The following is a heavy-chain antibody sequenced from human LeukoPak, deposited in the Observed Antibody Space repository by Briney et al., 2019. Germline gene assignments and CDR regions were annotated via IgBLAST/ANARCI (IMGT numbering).Heavy chain of an antibody. Sequence: SETLSLTCAVYGGSFSGYYWSWIRQPPGKGLEWIGEINHSGSTNYNPSLKSRVTISVDTSKNQFFLKLSSVTAADTAVYYCARHLKGYGSGRKPNWFDPWGQGTLVTVSS. D-gene: IGHD3-10*01. J-gene: IGHJ5*02. CDR2: INHSGST. V-gene: IGHV4-34*01. CDR1: GGSFSGYY. CDR3: ARHLKGYGSGRKPNWFDP.